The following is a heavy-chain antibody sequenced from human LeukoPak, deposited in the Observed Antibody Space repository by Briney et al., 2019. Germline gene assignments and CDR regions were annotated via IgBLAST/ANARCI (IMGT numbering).Heavy chain of an antibody. CDR2: INHSGST. D-gene: IGHD1-26*01. J-gene: IGHJ3*02. V-gene: IGHV4-34*01. CDR1: GGSFSGYY. Sequence: SETLSLTCAVYGGSFSGYYWSWIRQPPGKGLEWIGEINHSGSTNYNPSLKSRVTISVDTSKNQFSLKLSSVTAADTAVYYCARAVGADAFDIWGQGTMVTVSS. CDR3: ARAVGADAFDI.